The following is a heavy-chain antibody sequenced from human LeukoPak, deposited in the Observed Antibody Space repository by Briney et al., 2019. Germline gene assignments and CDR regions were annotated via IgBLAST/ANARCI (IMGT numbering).Heavy chain of an antibody. CDR2: IYHSGST. CDR3: ARRLGYCSGGSCYSDYYYYYYMDV. J-gene: IGHJ6*03. V-gene: IGHV4-38-2*02. CDR1: GYSINSGFY. D-gene: IGHD2-15*01. Sequence: SETLSLTCTVSGYSINSGFYWGWIRQPPGKGLEWIGSIYHSGSTHYKSSLKSRVTISVDTSKNQLSLKLTSVTAADTAVYYCARRLGYCSGGSCYSDYYYYYYMDVWGKGTTVTVSS.